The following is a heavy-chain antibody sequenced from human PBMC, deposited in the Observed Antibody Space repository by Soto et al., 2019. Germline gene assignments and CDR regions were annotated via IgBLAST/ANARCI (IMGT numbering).Heavy chain of an antibody. CDR1: GYSFTSYW. CDR3: ARQLELPDYYYYGMDV. Sequence: RGESLKISCKGSGYSFTSYWIGWVRQMPGKGLGWMGIIYPGDSDTRYSPSLQGQVTISADKSISTAYLQWSSLKASDTAMYYCARQLELPDYYYYGMDVWGQGTTVTVSS. D-gene: IGHD1-7*01. CDR2: IYPGDSDT. V-gene: IGHV5-51*01. J-gene: IGHJ6*02.